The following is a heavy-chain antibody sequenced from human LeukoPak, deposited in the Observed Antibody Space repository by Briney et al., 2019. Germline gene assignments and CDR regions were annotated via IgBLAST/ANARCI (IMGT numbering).Heavy chain of an antibody. CDR3: ARVTPGAAAGPENFDY. Sequence: PSETLSLTCTVSGGSISSSSYYWGWIRQPPGKRLEWIGSIYYSGSTYYNPSLKSRVTISVDTSKNQFSLKLSSVTAADTAVYYCARVTPGAAAGPENFDYWGQGTLVTVSS. J-gene: IGHJ4*02. CDR1: GGSISSSSYY. CDR2: IYYSGST. D-gene: IGHD6-13*01. V-gene: IGHV4-39*07.